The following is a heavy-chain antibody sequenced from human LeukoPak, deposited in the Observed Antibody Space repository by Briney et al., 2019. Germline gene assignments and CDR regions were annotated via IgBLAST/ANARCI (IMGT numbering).Heavy chain of an antibody. V-gene: IGHV3-21*01. Sequence: GGSLRLSCAASGFTFSSYSMNWVRQAPGKGLEWVSSISSSSSYIYYADSVKGRFTISRDNAKNSLYLQMNSLRAEDTAVYYCARDRRPQHYYDSSGYSYWGQGTLVTVSS. D-gene: IGHD3-22*01. CDR2: ISSSSSYI. CDR3: ARDRRPQHYYDSSGYSY. J-gene: IGHJ4*02. CDR1: GFTFSSYS.